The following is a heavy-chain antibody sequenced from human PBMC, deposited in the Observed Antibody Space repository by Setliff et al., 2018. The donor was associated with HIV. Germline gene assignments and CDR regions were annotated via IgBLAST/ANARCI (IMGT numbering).Heavy chain of an antibody. CDR3: ASLAAAGYFDY. J-gene: IGHJ4*02. Sequence: VKVSCKASGDTLSIHPISWVRQAPGRGLDWMGGIIPAFGTANYAQKFQGRVTITTDESTTTVFMELTGLRSEDTAVYYCASLAAAGYFDYWGQGTLVTVSS. CDR2: IIPAFGTA. D-gene: IGHD6-13*01. V-gene: IGHV1-69*05. CDR1: GDTLSIHP.